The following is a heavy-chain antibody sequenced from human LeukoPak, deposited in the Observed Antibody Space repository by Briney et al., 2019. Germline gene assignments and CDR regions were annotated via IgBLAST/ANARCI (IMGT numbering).Heavy chain of an antibody. V-gene: IGHV1-2*04. CDR1: GYTFTGYY. D-gene: IGHD5-18*01. CDR3: ARESFFQYSYGAFDY. J-gene: IGHJ4*02. Sequence: VASVKVSCKASGYTFTGYYMHWVRQAPGQGLEWMGWINPNSGGTNYAQKFQGWVTMTRDTSISTAYMELSRLRSDDTAVYYCARESFFQYSYGAFDYWGQGTLVTVSS. CDR2: INPNSGGT.